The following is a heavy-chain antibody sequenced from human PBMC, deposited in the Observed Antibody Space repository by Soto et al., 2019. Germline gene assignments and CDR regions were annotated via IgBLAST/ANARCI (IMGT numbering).Heavy chain of an antibody. V-gene: IGHV3-23*01. CDR2: VSSGGGST. J-gene: IGHJ5*01. CDR3: ARDMGEQYCGGGRCYWVKWFDS. D-gene: IGHD2-15*01. Sequence: GGSLRLSCAASGFTFSSYAMSWVRQAPGKGLEWVSPVSSGGGSTDYADSVKGRFTTSRDNAKNTLYLQMNSLRVEDTAVYYCARDMGEQYCGGGRCYWVKWFDSWGQGTPVTVSS. CDR1: GFTFSSYA.